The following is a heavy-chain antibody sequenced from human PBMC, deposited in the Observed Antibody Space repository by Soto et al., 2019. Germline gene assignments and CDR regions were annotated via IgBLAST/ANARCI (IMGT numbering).Heavy chain of an antibody. V-gene: IGHV4-30-4*01. CDR1: GGSISSGDYY. CDR3: ARDRRYYGSGSYYYGMDV. Sequence: SETLSLTCTVSGGSISSGDYYWSWIRQPPGKGLEWIGYIYYSGSTYYNPSLKSRVTISVDTSKNQFSLKLSSVTAADTAVYYCARDRRYYGSGSYYYGMDVWGQGTTATVSS. D-gene: IGHD3-10*01. J-gene: IGHJ6*02. CDR2: IYYSGST.